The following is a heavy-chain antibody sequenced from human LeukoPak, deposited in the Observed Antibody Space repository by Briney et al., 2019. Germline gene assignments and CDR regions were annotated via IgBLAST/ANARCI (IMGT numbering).Heavy chain of an antibody. CDR1: AYTTSSYG. CDR3: ARGEDIVVVVGGYFDY. D-gene: IGHD2-15*01. Sequence: ASAKVSCKASAYTTSSYGISWVRHAPRQGVEGMGSISAYNGNTNYAQKLQGRVTMTTDTSTSTAYMELRSLRSDDTAVYYCARGEDIVVVVGGYFDYWGQGTLVTVSS. J-gene: IGHJ4*02. V-gene: IGHV1-18*01. CDR2: ISAYNGNT.